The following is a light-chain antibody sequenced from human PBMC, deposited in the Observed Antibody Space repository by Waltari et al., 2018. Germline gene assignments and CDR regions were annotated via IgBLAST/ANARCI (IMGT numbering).Light chain of an antibody. Sequence: QSALTQPAPVSGSPRQSTTISCTGTSSDVGGYNYVSWYQQHPGKAPKLMIYDVSNRPSGVSNRFSGSKSGNTASLTISGLQAEDEADYYCSSYTSSSTLVVFGGGTKLTVL. CDR2: DVS. CDR1: SSDVGGYNY. V-gene: IGLV2-14*03. CDR3: SSYTSSSTLVV. J-gene: IGLJ2*01.